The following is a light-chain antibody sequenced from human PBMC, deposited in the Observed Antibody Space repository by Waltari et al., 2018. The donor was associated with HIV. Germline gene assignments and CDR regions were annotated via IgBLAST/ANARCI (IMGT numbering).Light chain of an antibody. Sequence: DIQMTQSPSSLSADAGDTVTISCRASQYIRNELNWYQQKPGESPRLLIYAASGLQSGVPSRYTGSGSGTHFNFTISGLQSEDSATYYCQQSHDTPLTFGKGTKVEIK. J-gene: IGKJ1*01. CDR1: QYIRNE. CDR2: AAS. V-gene: IGKV1-39*01. CDR3: QQSHDTPLT.